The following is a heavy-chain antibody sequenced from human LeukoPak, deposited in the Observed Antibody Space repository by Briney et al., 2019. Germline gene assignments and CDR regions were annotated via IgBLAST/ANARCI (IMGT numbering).Heavy chain of an antibody. CDR2: ISGYNGNT. J-gene: IGHJ6*02. CDR1: GYTFISYG. CDR3: ARELGGAGSYFFPYYGMDV. V-gene: IGHV1-18*01. Sequence: GASVKVSCKASGYTFISYGINWVRQAPGQGLEWMGWISGYNGNTNYAQTLQGRVTMTRDTSTSTAYMELRSLRSDDTAVYYCARELGGAGSYFFPYYGMDVWGQGTTVTVSS. D-gene: IGHD3-10*01.